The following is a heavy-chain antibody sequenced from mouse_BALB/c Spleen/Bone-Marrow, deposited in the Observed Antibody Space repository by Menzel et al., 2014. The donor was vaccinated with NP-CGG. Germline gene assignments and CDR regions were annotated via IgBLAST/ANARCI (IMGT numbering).Heavy chain of an antibody. CDR1: GYTFTSYN. D-gene: IGHD3-1*01. J-gene: IGHJ4*01. CDR3: VRSGSSGYYAMDY. CDR2: IYPGNGDT. V-gene: IGHV1-12*01. Sequence: LQQSGAELVKPGASVKMSCKASGYTFTSYNMHWVKQTPGQGLEWIGAIYPGNGDTSYNQKFKGKATLTADKSSSTAYMQLSSLTSEDSAVYYCVRSGSSGYYAMDYWGQGTSVTVSS.